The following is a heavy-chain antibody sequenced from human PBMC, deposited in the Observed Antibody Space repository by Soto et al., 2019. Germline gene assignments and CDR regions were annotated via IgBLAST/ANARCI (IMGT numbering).Heavy chain of an antibody. J-gene: IGHJ4*02. Sequence: EVQLVESGGGLVKPGGSLRLSCAASGFPFSSYNMNWVRQAPGKGLEWVSSISSTSTYIYYRDSVKGRFTISRDNAKNSLYLQMNSLRAEDTAVYYCARGATTGTPHFDYWGQGTLVTLSS. V-gene: IGHV3-21*01. CDR3: ARGATTGTPHFDY. CDR2: ISSTSTYI. D-gene: IGHD1-1*01. CDR1: GFPFSSYN.